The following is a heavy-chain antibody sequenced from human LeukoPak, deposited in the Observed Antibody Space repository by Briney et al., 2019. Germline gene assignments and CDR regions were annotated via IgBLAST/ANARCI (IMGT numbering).Heavy chain of an antibody. Sequence: GGPLRLSCAASGFTFSSYAMHWVRQAPAKGLEWVAAISGSGDKTYFVDSVRRRFTISRDNSKNTFYLQMSSLGVDDTAVYYCAKDSPRISVTGVEYFDHWGQGTLVTVSS. CDR3: AKDSPRISVTGVEYFDH. D-gene: IGHD4-11*01. CDR2: ISGSGDKT. V-gene: IGHV3-23*01. CDR1: GFTFSSYA. J-gene: IGHJ1*01.